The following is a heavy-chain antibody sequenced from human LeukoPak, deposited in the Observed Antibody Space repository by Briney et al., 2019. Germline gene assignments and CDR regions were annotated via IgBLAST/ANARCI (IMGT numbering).Heavy chain of an antibody. Sequence: GGSLRLSCAASGFTFIDYYMSWIRQAPGKGLEWVSYIIVSGSTVYYAASVRGRFTISRDNAKNSLCLQMNSLRAEDTAVYYCARGHGNSCAGGSFDSWGQGTLVTVSS. V-gene: IGHV3-11*01. D-gene: IGHD4-23*01. J-gene: IGHJ5*01. CDR1: GFTFIDYY. CDR2: IIVSGSTV. CDR3: ARGHGNSCAGGSFDS.